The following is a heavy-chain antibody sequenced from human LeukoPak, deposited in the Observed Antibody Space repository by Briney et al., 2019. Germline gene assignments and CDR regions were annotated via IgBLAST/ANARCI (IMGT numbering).Heavy chain of an antibody. D-gene: IGHD2-2*01. V-gene: IGHV3-33*06. CDR1: GFTFSSYG. J-gene: IGHJ6*03. CDR2: IWYDGSNK. CDR3: AKTGYCSSASCYYYYYYMDV. Sequence: GGSLRLSCAASGFTFSSYGMHRVRQAPGKGLEWVSVIWYDGSNKYYADSVKGRFTISRDNSKNTLYLQMNSLRAEDTAVYYCAKTGYCSSASCYYYYYYMDVWGKGTTVTVSS.